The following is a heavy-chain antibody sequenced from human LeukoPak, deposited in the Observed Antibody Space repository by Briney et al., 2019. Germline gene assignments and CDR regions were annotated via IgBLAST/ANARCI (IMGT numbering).Heavy chain of an antibody. V-gene: IGHV4-34*01. Sequence: RPSETLSLTCAVYGGSFSGYYWSWIRQPPGEGLEWIGEINHSGSTNYNPSLKSRVTISVDTSKNQFSLKLSSVTAADTAVYYCARAQDSPAAGGTAVDYYFDYWGQGTLVTVSS. J-gene: IGHJ4*02. CDR2: INHSGST. D-gene: IGHD6-13*01. CDR1: GGSFSGYY. CDR3: ARAQDSPAAGGTAVDYYFDY.